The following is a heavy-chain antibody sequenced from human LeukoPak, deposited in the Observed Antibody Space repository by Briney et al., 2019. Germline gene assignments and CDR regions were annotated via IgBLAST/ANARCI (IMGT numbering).Heavy chain of an antibody. V-gene: IGHV4-59*08. J-gene: IGHJ4*02. CDR1: GGSFSSYY. CDR2: IYYSGST. CDR3: ARQKGDSSSSPDY. Sequence: KPSETLSLTCAVYGGSFSSYYWSWIRQPPGKGLEWIGYIYYSGSTNYNPSLKSRVTTSVDTSKNQFSLKLSSVTAADTAVYYCARQKGDSSSSPDYWGQGTLVTVSS. D-gene: IGHD6-6*01.